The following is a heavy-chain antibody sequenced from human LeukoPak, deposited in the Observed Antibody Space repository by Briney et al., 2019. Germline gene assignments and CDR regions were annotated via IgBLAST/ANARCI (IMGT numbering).Heavy chain of an antibody. CDR2: IYYSGST. Sequence: PETLSLTCTVSGGSISSYYWSWIRQPPGKGLEWIGYIYYSGSTNYNASLKSRVTISVDTSKNQFSLRLSSVTAADTAVYYCARLGSQWLAPLGWFDPWGQGTLVTVSS. V-gene: IGHV4-59*08. J-gene: IGHJ5*02. CDR1: GGSISSYY. CDR3: ARLGSQWLAPLGWFDP. D-gene: IGHD6-19*01.